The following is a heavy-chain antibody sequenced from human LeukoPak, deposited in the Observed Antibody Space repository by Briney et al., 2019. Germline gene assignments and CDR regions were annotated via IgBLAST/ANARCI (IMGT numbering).Heavy chain of an antibody. CDR1: GFPFRDYY. CDR3: AREVVIFPDYYYYGMDV. Sequence: GGSLRLSCAASGFPFRDYYMTWIRQAPGKGLEWISHISRSGDSLYYAESVEGRFTISRDNAKNSLFLQMNSLRADDTAVYYCAREVVIFPDYYYYGMDVGGQGTTVTVSS. V-gene: IGHV3-11*01. CDR2: ISRSGDSL. J-gene: IGHJ6*02. D-gene: IGHD3-9*01.